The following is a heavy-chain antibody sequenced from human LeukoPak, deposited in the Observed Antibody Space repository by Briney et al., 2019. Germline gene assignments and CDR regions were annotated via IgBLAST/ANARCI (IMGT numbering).Heavy chain of an antibody. CDR1: VVTFSNYW. CDR3: ARATRLPDY. CDR2: VSIDGSEK. J-gene: IGHJ4*02. V-gene: IGHV3-7*01. Sequence: GGSLILSFDSSVVTFSNYWMSWVRQAPGKWLNWVAIVSIDGSEKAYVDSVKGRFSVSRDNARNSLYLQMNSLSAEDTAVYYCARATRLPDYWGQGALVTVSS. D-gene: IGHD6-25*01.